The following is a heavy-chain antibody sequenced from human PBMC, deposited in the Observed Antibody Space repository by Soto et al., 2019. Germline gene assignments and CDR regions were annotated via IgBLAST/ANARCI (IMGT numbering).Heavy chain of an antibody. V-gene: IGHV3-53*01. CDR1: GFTVRNTY. CDR2: IYTAGGT. J-gene: IGHJ5*02. CDR3: ARALPVAKGGFDP. Sequence: HPGGSLRLSCAASGFTVRNTYMTWVRQPPGKGLECVSVIYTAGGTNYADSVKGRFIISRDNSKNTLYLQMNSLRAEDTAVYYCARALPVAKGGFDPWGQGTLVTVSS. D-gene: IGHD2-2*01.